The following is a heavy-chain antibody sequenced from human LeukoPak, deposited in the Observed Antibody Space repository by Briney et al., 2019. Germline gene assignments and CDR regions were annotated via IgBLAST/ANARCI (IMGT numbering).Heavy chain of an antibody. J-gene: IGHJ6*02. CDR1: GGSISSGGYY. Sequence: SETLSLTCAVSGGSISSGGYYWSWIRQPPGKGLEWIGEINHSGSTNYNPSLKSRVTVSVDTSKNQFSLKLSSVTAADTAVYYCARNNVVVPAAIAGPPYGMDVWGQGTTVTVSS. CDR3: ARNNVVVPAAIAGPPYGMDV. D-gene: IGHD2-2*01. V-gene: IGHV4-34*01. CDR2: INHSGST.